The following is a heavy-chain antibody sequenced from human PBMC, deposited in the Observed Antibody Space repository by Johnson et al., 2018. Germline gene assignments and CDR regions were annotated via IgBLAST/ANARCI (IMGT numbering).Heavy chain of an antibody. CDR2: ISYDGSNK. D-gene: IGHD3-22*01. Sequence: VQLVESGGGVVQPGRSLRLSCAASGFTFSSYGMHWVRQAPGTGLAWVAVISYDGSNKSSADSVKGRFTISRDNSKNTLYLQIHSLRAEDTAVYYCAKSDTSLDYDSSVPDAFDIWGQGTMVTVSS. CDR3: AKSDTSLDYDSSVPDAFDI. V-gene: IGHV3-30*18. CDR1: GFTFSSYG. J-gene: IGHJ3*02.